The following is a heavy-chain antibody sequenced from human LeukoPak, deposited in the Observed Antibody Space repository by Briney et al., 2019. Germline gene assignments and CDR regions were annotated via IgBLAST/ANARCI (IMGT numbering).Heavy chain of an antibody. Sequence: EASVKVSCKASGFTFTSYGISWVRQAPGQGLEWMGWISAYNGNTNYAQKLQGRVTMTTDTSTSTAYMELRSLRSDDTAVYYCARDADIEVGYSSSSSSDYWGQGTLVTVSS. CDR3: ARDADIEVGYSSSSSSDY. CDR1: GFTFTSYG. D-gene: IGHD6-6*01. CDR2: ISAYNGNT. J-gene: IGHJ4*02. V-gene: IGHV1-18*01.